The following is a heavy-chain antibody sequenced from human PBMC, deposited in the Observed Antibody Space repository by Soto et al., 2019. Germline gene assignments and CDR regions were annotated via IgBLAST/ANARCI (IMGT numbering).Heavy chain of an antibody. D-gene: IGHD6-13*01. J-gene: IGHJ4*02. CDR3: AKDRSLRSAGNFDY. Sequence: GGSLRLSCAASGFTFSSYAMSWVRQAPGKGLEWVSAISGSGGSTYYTDSVKGRFTISRDNSKNTLYLQMNSLRAEDTAVYYCAKDRSLRSAGNFDYWGQGTLVTVSS. CDR2: ISGSGGST. V-gene: IGHV3-23*01. CDR1: GFTFSSYA.